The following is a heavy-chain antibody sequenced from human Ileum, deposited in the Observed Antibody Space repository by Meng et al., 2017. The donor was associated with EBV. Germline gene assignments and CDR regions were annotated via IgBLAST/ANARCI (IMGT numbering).Heavy chain of an antibody. CDR1: GGSLSGYY. J-gene: IGHJ5*02. V-gene: IGHV4-59*01. CDR2: IYYSGNA. CDR3: ARTRGSAGAGADP. D-gene: IGHD6-19*01. Sequence: QVQLEEPGPGLVNPSETLSLTCTVAGGSLSGYYWSWIRQPPGKGLEWIGYIYYSGNANYNPSLKSRLRLSVDTSKNQFSLNLDSVTAADTAVYYCARTRGSAGAGADPWGQGTLVTVSS.